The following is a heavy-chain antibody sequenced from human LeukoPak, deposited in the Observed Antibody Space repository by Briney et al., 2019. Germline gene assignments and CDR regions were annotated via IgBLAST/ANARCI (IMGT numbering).Heavy chain of an antibody. CDR1: GFTFSTYA. V-gene: IGHV3-23*01. Sequence: PGGPLRLSCAASGFTFSTYAMSWVRQAPGKGLEWVSAISGSGGSTFYADSVKGRFTISRDNSKNTLYLQMSSLRAEDTAVYHCAKDSGGYSSSSFGSWGQGTLVTVSA. CDR2: ISGSGGST. J-gene: IGHJ4*02. D-gene: IGHD6-13*01. CDR3: AKDSGGYSSSSFGS.